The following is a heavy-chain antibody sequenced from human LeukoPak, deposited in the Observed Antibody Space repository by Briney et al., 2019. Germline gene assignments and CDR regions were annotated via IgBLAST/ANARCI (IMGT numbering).Heavy chain of an antibody. CDR2: IHYSGST. CDR1: GGSISSNY. J-gene: IGHJ4*02. V-gene: IGHV4-59*08. Sequence: SETLSLTCIVYGGSISSNYWRWIRQPAGKGLEWIGYIHYSGSTKYNTSLKSRVIISVDTSKNQFSLKLSSVTAAETAMYYCSRQNYYGSGSYYNDYWGQGTLVTVSS. CDR3: SRQNYYGSGSYYNDY. D-gene: IGHD3-10*01.